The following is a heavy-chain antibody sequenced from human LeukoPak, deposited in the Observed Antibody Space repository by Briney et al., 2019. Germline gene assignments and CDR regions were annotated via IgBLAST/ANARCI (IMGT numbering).Heavy chain of an antibody. CDR2: ISGGDGTT. CDR3: AKDLNYYDSSGYYPDPFDY. Sequence: GGSLRLSCAASGFTFSNYAMSWVRQAPGKGLEWVSTISGGDGTTYYADSVKGRFTISRDNSKNTLYLQMNSLRAEDTAVYYCAKDLNYYDSSGYYPDPFDYWGQGTLVTVSS. J-gene: IGHJ4*02. D-gene: IGHD3-22*01. CDR1: GFTFSNYA. V-gene: IGHV3-23*01.